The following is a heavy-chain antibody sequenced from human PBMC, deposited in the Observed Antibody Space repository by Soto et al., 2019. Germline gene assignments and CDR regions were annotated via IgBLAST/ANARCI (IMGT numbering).Heavy chain of an antibody. Sequence: EVQLVESGGGLVQPGGSLRLSCVASGFTFSDYWMHWVRQAPGKGLVWVSRIKFDGSFTSHADSVKGRFTISRDYARNTVHLQMDSLRAEDTGVYYCARGLRNYYGVDVWGQGTTVTVSS. CDR1: GFTFSDYW. V-gene: IGHV3-74*01. J-gene: IGHJ6*02. CDR3: ARGLRNYYGVDV. D-gene: IGHD4-17*01. CDR2: IKFDGSFT.